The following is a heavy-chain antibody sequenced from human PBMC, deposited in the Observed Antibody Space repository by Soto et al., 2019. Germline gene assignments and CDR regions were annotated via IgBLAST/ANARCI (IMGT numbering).Heavy chain of an antibody. CDR2: IIPILGIA. CDR3: AIITIFGVVNLYYYMDV. V-gene: IGHV1-69*02. CDR1: GGTFSSYT. D-gene: IGHD3-3*01. J-gene: IGHJ6*03. Sequence: SVKVSCKASGGTFSSYTLSWVRQAPGQGLEWMGRIIPILGIANYAQKFQGRVTITADKSTSTAYMELSSLRSEDTAVYYCAIITIFGVVNLYYYMDVWGKGTTVTVSS.